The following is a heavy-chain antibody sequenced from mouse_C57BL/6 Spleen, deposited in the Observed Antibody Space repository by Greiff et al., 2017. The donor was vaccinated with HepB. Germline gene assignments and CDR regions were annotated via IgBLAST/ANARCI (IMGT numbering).Heavy chain of an antibody. V-gene: IGHV1-64*01. CDR3: ARGGDAYAMDY. CDR1: GYTFTSYW. CDR2: IHPNSGST. Sequence: QVQLQQPGAELVKPGASVKLSCKASGYTFTSYWMHWVKQRPGQGLEWIGMIHPNSGSTNYNEKFKGKATLTVDKSSSTAYMQLSSLTSEDSAVYYCARGGDAYAMDYWGQGTSVTVSS. J-gene: IGHJ4*01.